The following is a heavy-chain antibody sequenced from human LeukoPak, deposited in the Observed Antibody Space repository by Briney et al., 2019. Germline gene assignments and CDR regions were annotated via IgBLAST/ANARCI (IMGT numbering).Heavy chain of an antibody. D-gene: IGHD2-15*01. CDR3: ARGAPGSYCSGGSCPYFDY. V-gene: IGHV1-8*01. CDR1: AYTFTSYD. CDR2: MNPNSGNT. J-gene: IGHJ4*02. Sequence: VSVKVSCKASAYTFTSYDINWVRQATGQGLEWMGWMNPNSGNTGYAQKFQGRVTMTRNTSISTAYMELSSLRSEDTAVYYCARGAPGSYCSGGSCPYFDYWGQGTLISVSS.